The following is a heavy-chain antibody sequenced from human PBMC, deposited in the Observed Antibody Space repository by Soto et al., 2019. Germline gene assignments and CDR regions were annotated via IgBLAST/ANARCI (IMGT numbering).Heavy chain of an antibody. Sequence: PGGPLRLSCAASGFTVSSNYMSWVRQAPGKGLEWIGYIYYSGSTNYNPSLKSRVTISVDTSKNQFSLKLSSVTAADTAVYYCARQSNGDWFDPWGQGTLVTVSS. V-gene: IGHV4-59*08. CDR3: ARQSNGDWFDP. CDR2: IYYSGST. J-gene: IGHJ5*02. D-gene: IGHD2-8*01. CDR1: GFTVSSNY.